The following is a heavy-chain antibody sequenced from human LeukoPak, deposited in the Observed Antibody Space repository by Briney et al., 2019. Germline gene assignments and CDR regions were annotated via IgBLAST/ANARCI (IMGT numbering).Heavy chain of an antibody. CDR3: ARGRGAAAGIGVRSWFDP. CDR1: GGSFSGYC. CDR2: INHSGST. V-gene: IGHV4-34*01. J-gene: IGHJ5*02. D-gene: IGHD6-13*01. Sequence: SETVSLTCAVYGGSFSGYCWSWIRQPPGKGLGWIGEINHSGSTNYNPSLKSRVTISVDTSKNQFSLKLSSVTAADTAVYYCARGRGAAAGIGVRSWFDPWGQGTLVTVSS.